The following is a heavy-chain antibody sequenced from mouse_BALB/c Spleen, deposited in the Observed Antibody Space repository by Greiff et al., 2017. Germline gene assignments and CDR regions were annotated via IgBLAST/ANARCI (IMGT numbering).Heavy chain of an antibody. CDR2: IRLKSDNYAT. CDR1: GFTFSSYW. J-gene: IGHJ2*01. V-gene: IGHV6-3*01. CDR3: TANLFDY. Sequence: EVKVEESGGGLVQPGGSMKLSCVASGFTFSSYWMPWVRQSPEKGLEWVAEIRLKSDNYATHYAESVKGKFTISRDDSKSRLYLQMNSLRAEDTGIYYCTANLFDYWGQGTTLTVSS.